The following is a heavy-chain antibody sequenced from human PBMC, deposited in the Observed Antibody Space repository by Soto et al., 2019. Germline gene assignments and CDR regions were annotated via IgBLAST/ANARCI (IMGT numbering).Heavy chain of an antibody. J-gene: IGHJ4*02. CDR3: ARGPRGVYGNDY. CDR1: GFTFSSDW. Sequence: EVQLVESGGGLVQPRGSLRLSCVASGFTFSSDWMYWVRQGAGKGLVWVSRINMDGSVTNYADSVKGRFTISRDNAKNTVYLQMNSLRVEDTAVYYCARGPRGVYGNDYWGQGALVTVSS. V-gene: IGHV3-74*01. D-gene: IGHD2-8*02. CDR2: INMDGSVT.